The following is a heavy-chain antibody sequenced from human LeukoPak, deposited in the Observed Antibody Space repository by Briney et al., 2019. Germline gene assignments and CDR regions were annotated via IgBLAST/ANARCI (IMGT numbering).Heavy chain of an antibody. CDR1: GGSISSYY. Sequence: PSETLSLTCTVSGGSISSYYWSWIRQPAGKGLEWIGRIYTSGSTNYNPSLQSRVTMSVDTSKNQFSLKLSSVTAADTAVYYCARDGPYCSSTSCYRDYYYMDVWGKGTTVTVSS. CDR3: ARDGPYCSSTSCYRDYYYMDV. J-gene: IGHJ6*03. V-gene: IGHV4-4*07. CDR2: IYTSGST. D-gene: IGHD2-2*02.